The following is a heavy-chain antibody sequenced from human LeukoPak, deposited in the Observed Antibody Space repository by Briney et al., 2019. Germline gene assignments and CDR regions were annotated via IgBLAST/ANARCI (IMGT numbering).Heavy chain of an antibody. D-gene: IGHD4-17*01. CDR3: TRQSGTVTPIDY. CDR2: ISHSGIT. Sequence: SETLSLTCAVSSGSLSGYSWGWIRQPPGKGLEWVGEISHSGITNYNASLKSRVTISLNKSEIQFSLMLSSVIAADTAVYYCTRQSGTVTPIDYWSQGTLVTVSS. CDR1: SGSLSGYS. V-gene: IGHV4-34*01. J-gene: IGHJ4*02.